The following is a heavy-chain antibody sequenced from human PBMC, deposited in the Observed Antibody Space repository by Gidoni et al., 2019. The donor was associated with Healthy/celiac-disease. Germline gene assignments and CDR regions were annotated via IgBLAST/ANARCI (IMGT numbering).Heavy chain of an antibody. Sequence: QLQLQESGPGLVKPSETLSLTCTVSGGSICSSSYYWGWIRQPPGKGLEWIGSIYYSGSTYYNPSLKSRVTISIDTSKNQFSLKLSSVTAADTAVYYCARHVDPYSGYASFFDYWGQGTLVTVSS. V-gene: IGHV4-39*01. CDR3: ARHVDPYSGYASFFDY. D-gene: IGHD5-12*01. J-gene: IGHJ4*02. CDR1: GGSICSSSYY. CDR2: IYYSGST.